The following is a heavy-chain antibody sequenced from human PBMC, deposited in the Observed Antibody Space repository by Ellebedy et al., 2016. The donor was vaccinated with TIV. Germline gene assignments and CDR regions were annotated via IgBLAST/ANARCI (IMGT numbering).Heavy chain of an antibody. CDR3: ASERSGYDFDY. CDR2: LWYDGSRE. V-gene: IGHV3-33*01. CDR1: GFTFSTYG. Sequence: PGGSLRLSCAASGFTFSTYGMHWVRQAPGKGLEWVAVLWYDGSREYYADSVKGRFTVPRDNSKNTLYLQMDSLRTEDTAVYYCASERSGYDFDYWGQGTLVTVSA. J-gene: IGHJ4*02. D-gene: IGHD5-12*01.